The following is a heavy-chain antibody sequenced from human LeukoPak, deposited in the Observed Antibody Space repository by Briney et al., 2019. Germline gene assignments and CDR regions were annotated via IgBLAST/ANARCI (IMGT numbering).Heavy chain of an antibody. D-gene: IGHD5-18*01. CDR2: INPNSGGT. J-gene: IGHJ4*02. Sequence: ASVKVSCKASGYTFSDYYTHWVRQAPGQGLEWMGRINPNSGGTNYAQKFQSRVTMTRDTSISTAYMELSRLRSDDTAVYYCARGGDTPMGRGFDYWGQGTLVTVSS. CDR3: ARGGDTPMGRGFDY. CDR1: GYTFSDYY. V-gene: IGHV1-2*06.